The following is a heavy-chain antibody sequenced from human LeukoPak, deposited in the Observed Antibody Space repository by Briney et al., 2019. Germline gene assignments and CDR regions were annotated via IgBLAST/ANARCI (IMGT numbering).Heavy chain of an antibody. CDR2: ISSSSSYI. Sequence: PGGSLRLSCAASGFTFSSYSMNWVRQAPGKGLEWVSSISSSSSYIYYADSVKGRFTISRDNAKNSLYLQMNSLRAEDMALYYCAKELLTRGWLQFPFDIWGQGTMVTVSS. D-gene: IGHD5-24*01. V-gene: IGHV3-21*04. J-gene: IGHJ3*02. CDR1: GFTFSSYS. CDR3: AKELLTRGWLQFPFDI.